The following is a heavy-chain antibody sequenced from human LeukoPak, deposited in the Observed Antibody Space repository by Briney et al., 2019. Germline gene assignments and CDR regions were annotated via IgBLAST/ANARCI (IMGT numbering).Heavy chain of an antibody. D-gene: IGHD3-22*01. V-gene: IGHV3-64*01. Sequence: PGGSLRLSCGASGFSFTTYWMAWVRQGPGKGLEYVSGIDSSGVSTYYVNSVKDRFTISRDNSKNTLYLQVGSLRAEDMGVYYCAREGHSSGHCGSFDIWGQGTTVTVSS. CDR3: AREGHSSGHCGSFDI. CDR1: GFSFTTYW. J-gene: IGHJ3*02. CDR2: IDSSGVST.